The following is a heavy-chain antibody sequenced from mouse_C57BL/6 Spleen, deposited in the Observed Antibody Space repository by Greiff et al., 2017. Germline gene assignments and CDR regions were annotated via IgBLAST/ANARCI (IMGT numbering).Heavy chain of an antibody. Sequence: QVQLQQSGPELVKPGASVKISCKASGYAFSSSWMNWVKQRPGKGLEWIGRIYPGDGDTNYNGKFKGKVTLTADKSSSTAYMQLSSLTSEDSAVYFCARWGDGYYFYYAMDYWGQGTSVTVSS. J-gene: IGHJ4*01. D-gene: IGHD2-3*01. CDR1: GYAFSSSW. CDR3: ARWGDGYYFYYAMDY. CDR2: IYPGDGDT. V-gene: IGHV1-82*01.